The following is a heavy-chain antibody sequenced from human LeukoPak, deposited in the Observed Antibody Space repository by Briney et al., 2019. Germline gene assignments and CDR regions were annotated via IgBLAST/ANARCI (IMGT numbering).Heavy chain of an antibody. V-gene: IGHV1-8*01. Sequence: ASVKVSCKASGYTFTSYDINWVRQATGQGLEWMGWMNPNSGNTGYAQKFQGRVTMTRNTSISTAYMELRSLRSDDTAVYYCARMPYDSSGYYKHWGQGTLVIASS. J-gene: IGHJ1*01. CDR3: ARMPYDSSGYYKH. CDR2: MNPNSGNT. D-gene: IGHD3-22*01. CDR1: GYTFTSYD.